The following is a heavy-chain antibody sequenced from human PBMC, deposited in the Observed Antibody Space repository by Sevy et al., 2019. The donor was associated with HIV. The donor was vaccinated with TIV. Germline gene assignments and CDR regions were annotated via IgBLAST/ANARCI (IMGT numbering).Heavy chain of an antibody. CDR1: GFLFSSYD. J-gene: IGHJ4*02. V-gene: IGHV3-48*03. CDR3: ARDLPPSATTVAQFDY. Sequence: GGSLRLSCAASGFLFSSYDFNWVRQAPGKGLEWVSYISQSGTTTYSDSVRGRFTISRDNAKNSLYLQMNTLRAEDTAVYFCARDLPPSATTVAQFDYWGQGTLVTVSS. D-gene: IGHD4-17*01. CDR2: ISQSGTTT.